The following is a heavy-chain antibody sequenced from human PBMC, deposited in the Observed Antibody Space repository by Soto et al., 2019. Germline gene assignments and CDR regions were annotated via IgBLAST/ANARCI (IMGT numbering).Heavy chain of an antibody. Sequence: ASVKVSCKTSGYTFTTYYVHWVRQAPGQGLEWMGIINTSGGTTYYAQKFQGRVTMTRDTSISTAYMELSRLRSDDTAVYYCASISTVTTTHYYYYYGMDVWGQGTTVTVSS. D-gene: IGHD4-4*01. CDR3: ASISTVTTTHYYYYYGMDV. J-gene: IGHJ6*02. CDR1: GYTFTTYY. CDR2: INTSGGTT. V-gene: IGHV1-46*01.